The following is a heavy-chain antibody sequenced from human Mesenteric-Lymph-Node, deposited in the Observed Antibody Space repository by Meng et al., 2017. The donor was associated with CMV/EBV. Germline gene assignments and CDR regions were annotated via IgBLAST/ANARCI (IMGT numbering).Heavy chain of an antibody. CDR3: ATDPHDFWSGKNWFDF. Sequence: GGSLRLSCAASGFTFSSYAMHWVRQAPGKGLEWVAVISYDGINKYYADSVKGRFTISRDTSKNTLYLQMDSLRPEDTAIYYCATDPHDFWSGKNWFDFWGQGTLVTVSS. CDR1: GFTFSSYA. V-gene: IGHV3-30-3*01. J-gene: IGHJ5*01. D-gene: IGHD3-3*01. CDR2: ISYDGINK.